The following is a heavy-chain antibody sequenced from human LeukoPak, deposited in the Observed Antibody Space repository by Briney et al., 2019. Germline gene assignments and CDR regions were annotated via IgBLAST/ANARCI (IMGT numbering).Heavy chain of an antibody. Sequence: GGALRLSCAASGFTFSNYWMIWGRQAPGKGLEWVGNIKQDGSEKRYADSVRGRFTISRDNAQTSLYLQMNSLRAEDTAVYYCARAPDPWLQLTWGQGTLVTVSS. CDR1: GFTFSNYW. J-gene: IGHJ5*02. D-gene: IGHD5-24*01. V-gene: IGHV3-7*05. CDR3: ARAPDPWLQLT. CDR2: IKQDGSEK.